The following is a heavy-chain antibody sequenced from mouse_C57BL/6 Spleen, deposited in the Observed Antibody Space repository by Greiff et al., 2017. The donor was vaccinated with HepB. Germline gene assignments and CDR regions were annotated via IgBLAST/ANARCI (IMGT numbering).Heavy chain of an antibody. CDR2: IDPETGGT. CDR1: GYTFTDYE. D-gene: IGHD2-12*01. J-gene: IGHJ2*01. V-gene: IGHV1-15*01. Sequence: VHLVESGAELVRPGASVTLSCKASGYTFTDYEMHWVKQTPVHGLEWIGAIDPETGGTAYNQKFKGKAILTADKSSSTAYMELRSLTSEDSAVYYCTRENDEGYYFDYWGQGTTLTVSS. CDR3: TRENDEGYYFDY.